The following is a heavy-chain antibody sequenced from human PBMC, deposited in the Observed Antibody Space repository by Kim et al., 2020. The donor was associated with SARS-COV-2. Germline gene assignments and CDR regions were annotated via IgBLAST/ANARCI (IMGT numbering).Heavy chain of an antibody. CDR2: SSYI. Sequence: SSYIYYADSVKGRFTISRDNAKNSLYLQMNSLRAEDTAVYYCARYGDYPRWGQGTLVTVSS. V-gene: IGHV3-21*01. D-gene: IGHD4-17*01. J-gene: IGHJ4*02. CDR3: ARYGDYPR.